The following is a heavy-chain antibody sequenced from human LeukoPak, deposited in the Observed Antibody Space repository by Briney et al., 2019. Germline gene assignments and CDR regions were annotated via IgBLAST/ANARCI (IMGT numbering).Heavy chain of an antibody. CDR2: ISGSGGST. CDR1: GFTFSSYA. J-gene: IGHJ4*02. D-gene: IGHD1/OR15-1a*01. CDR3: ARGSGTTVNYFDY. Sequence: PGGSLRLSCAASGFTFSSYAMSWVRQAPGKGLEWVSAISGSGGSTYYADSVKGRFTISRDNAKNSLYLQMNSLRAEDTAVYYCARGSGTTVNYFDYWGQGTLVTVSS. V-gene: IGHV3-23*01.